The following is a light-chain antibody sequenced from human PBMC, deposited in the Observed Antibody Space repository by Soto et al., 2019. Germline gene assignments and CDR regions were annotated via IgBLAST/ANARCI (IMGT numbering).Light chain of an antibody. J-gene: IGKJ1*01. CDR2: RTS. CDR3: QQYGSSPRT. Sequence: EIVLTQSPCTLSLSPGQGATLSCRASQSLSSIYLAWYQQKPGQAPRLLIYRTSSRATGIPDRFSGSESETDFTLTISRLEPDDSAVYYCQQYGSSPRTFGPGTKVDI. V-gene: IGKV3-20*01. CDR1: QSLSSIY.